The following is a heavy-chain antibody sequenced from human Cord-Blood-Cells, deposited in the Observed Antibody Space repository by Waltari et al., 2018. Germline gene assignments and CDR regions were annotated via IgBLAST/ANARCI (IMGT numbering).Heavy chain of an antibody. CDR3: ARESTMVRGVIITPRLSFDP. CDR1: GGTFSSYA. J-gene: IGHJ5*02. V-gene: IGHV1-69*01. D-gene: IGHD3-10*01. CDR2: IIPVFGTA. Sequence: QVQLVQSGAEVKKPGSSVKVSCKASGGTFSSYAISWVRPAPGLGLEWMGGIIPVFGTANYAQKFQGRVTITADESTSTAYMGLSSPRSEDTAVYYCARESTMVRGVIITPRLSFDPWGQGTLVTVSS.